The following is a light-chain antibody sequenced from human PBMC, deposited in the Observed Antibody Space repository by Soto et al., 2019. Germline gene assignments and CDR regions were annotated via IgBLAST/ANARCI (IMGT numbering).Light chain of an antibody. Sequence: QSLLTQPPSASGTPGQRVAISCSGRTSNIERNTVNWYQQLPGTAPRVLIYGNNQRPSGVPDRFSGSKSGTSASLAISGLQSEDEADYYCASWDASLNGWVFGGGTKLTVL. J-gene: IGLJ3*02. CDR3: ASWDASLNGWV. V-gene: IGLV1-44*01. CDR2: GNN. CDR1: TSNIERNT.